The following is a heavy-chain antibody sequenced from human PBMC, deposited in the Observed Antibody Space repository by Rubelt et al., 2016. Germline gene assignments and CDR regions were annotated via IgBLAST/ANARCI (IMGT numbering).Heavy chain of an antibody. CDR2: IYYSGST. CDR3: ARQGRIPAAMGFDY. V-gene: IGHV4-39*01. D-gene: IGHD2-2*01. Sequence: QLQLQESGPGLVKPSETLSLTCTVSGGSISSSSYYWGWIRQPPGKGLEWIGSIYYSGSTYYNPSLKSRVTISVDTSKNQFSLKLSAGTAADPAVYYCARQGRIPAAMGFDYWGQGTLVTVSS. J-gene: IGHJ4*02. CDR1: GGSISSSSYY.